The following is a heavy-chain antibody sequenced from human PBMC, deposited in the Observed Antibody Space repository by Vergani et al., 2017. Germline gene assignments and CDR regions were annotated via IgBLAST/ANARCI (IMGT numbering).Heavy chain of an antibody. CDR1: GGSISSYY. Sequence: QVQLQESGPGLVKPSETLSLTCTVSGGSISSYYWSWIRQPPGKGLEWIGYIYYSGSTNYNPSLKSRVTISVDTSKNQFSLKRSSVTAADTAVYYCARATGDGYNGGFDYWGQGTLVTVAS. CDR2: IYYSGST. V-gene: IGHV4-59*12. J-gene: IGHJ4*02. D-gene: IGHD5-24*01. CDR3: ARATGDGYNGGFDY.